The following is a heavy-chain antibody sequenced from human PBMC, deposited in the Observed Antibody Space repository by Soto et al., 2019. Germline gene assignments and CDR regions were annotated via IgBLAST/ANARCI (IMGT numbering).Heavy chain of an antibody. CDR3: AHRHDLRAFDI. CDR2: IYWNDDK. Sequence: SGPTLVNPTQTLTLTCTFSGFSLSTRALGVGWIRQPPGKALEWLALIYWNDDKRYSPSLQSRLTITKDTSKNHVVLTLTNMDPVDTATYYCAHRHDLRAFDIWGQGTMVTVSS. D-gene: IGHD3-16*01. CDR1: GFSLSTRALG. V-gene: IGHV2-5*01. J-gene: IGHJ3*02.